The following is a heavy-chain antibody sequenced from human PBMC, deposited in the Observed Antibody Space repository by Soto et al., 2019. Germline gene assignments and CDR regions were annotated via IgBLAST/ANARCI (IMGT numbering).Heavy chain of an antibody. CDR1: GYPVTAYY. CDR3: ARGGGVGVAGSAAFDM. D-gene: IGHD3-3*01. CDR2: INPATGAA. Sequence: QLHLVHSGAVVKKPGASVTVSCSASGYPVTAYYMHWVRQAPGRGLEWMGGINPATGAAKYTQTFPGRVTLGRDTSTSRILMELSGLTSEDPAVFYCARGGGVGVAGSAAFDMWGQGTLVTVSS. J-gene: IGHJ3*02. V-gene: IGHV1-2*02.